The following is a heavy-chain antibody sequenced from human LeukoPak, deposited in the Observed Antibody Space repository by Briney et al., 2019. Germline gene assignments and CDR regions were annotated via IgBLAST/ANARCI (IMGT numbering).Heavy chain of an antibody. CDR3: VTSTGQQFIPYDY. CDR2: IYGGDAA. CDR1: GLNLSSNY. V-gene: IGHV3-66*02. Sequence: PGGSLRLSCSASGLNLSSNYMTWIRQAPGKGLEWVSLIYGGDAAYHAESVRGRFMISTDNLNNTLFLQMNSLRVEDTAVYYCVTSTGQQFIPYDYWGQGTHVTVSS. J-gene: IGHJ4*02. D-gene: IGHD6-13*01.